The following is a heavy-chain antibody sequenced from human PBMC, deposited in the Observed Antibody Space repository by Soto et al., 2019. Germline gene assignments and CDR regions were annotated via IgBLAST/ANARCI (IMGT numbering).Heavy chain of an antibody. J-gene: IGHJ4*02. CDR1: GYSISSGYY. CDR2: IYHSGST. V-gene: IGHV4-38-2*02. D-gene: IGHD1-26*01. CDR3: ARDPSGSYYFDY. Sequence: SETLSLTCAVSGYSISSGYYWGWIRQPPGKGLEWIGSIYHSGSTYYNPSLKSRVTISVDTSKNQFSLKLSSVTAADTAVYYCARDPSGSYYFDYWGQGTLVTVS.